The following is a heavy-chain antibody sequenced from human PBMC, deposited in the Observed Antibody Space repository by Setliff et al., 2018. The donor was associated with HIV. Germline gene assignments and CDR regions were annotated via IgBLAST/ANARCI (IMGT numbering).Heavy chain of an antibody. V-gene: IGHV4-31*03. J-gene: IGHJ5*02. D-gene: IGHD1-7*01. CDR3: ARMDITGTWRWFDP. CDR2: ISYRGTT. CDR1: GVSINSGDYF. Sequence: LSLTCTVSGVSINSGDYFWSWIRQHPGKGLEWIGYISYRGTTYYNPSFKSRVTMSMDTSKNQVSLKLTSVTAADTAVHFCARMDITGTWRWFDPWGLGTLVTVSS.